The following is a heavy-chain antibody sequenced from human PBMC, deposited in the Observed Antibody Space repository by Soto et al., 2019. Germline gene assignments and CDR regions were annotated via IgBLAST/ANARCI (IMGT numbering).Heavy chain of an antibody. D-gene: IGHD3-16*01. CDR3: AREGEMPYYYYGLDV. J-gene: IGHJ6*02. CDR2: ISGYNGHT. Sequence: GASVKVSCKASGYTFTSYGISWVRQAPGQGLEWMGWISGYNGHTKYAQKFQGRVTMTTDTSTSTVYMDLRSLRSDDTAVYYCAREGEMPYYYYGLDVWGQGTTVTVS. V-gene: IGHV1-18*01. CDR1: GYTFTSYG.